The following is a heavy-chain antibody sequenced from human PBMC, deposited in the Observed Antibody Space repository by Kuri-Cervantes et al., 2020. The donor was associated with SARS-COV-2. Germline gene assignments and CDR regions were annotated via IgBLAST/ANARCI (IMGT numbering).Heavy chain of an antibody. V-gene: IGHV3-43D*04. CDR1: GFTFDDYA. J-gene: IGHJ5*02. CDR2: ISWDGGST. CDR3: AKEGGDYREFDP. Sequence: GESLKISCAASGFTFDDYAMHWVRQAPGKGLEWVSLISWDGGSTYYADSVKGRFTISRDNSKNSLYLQMNSLRAEDTALYYCAKEGGDYREFDPWGQGPLVTVSS. D-gene: IGHD4-17*01.